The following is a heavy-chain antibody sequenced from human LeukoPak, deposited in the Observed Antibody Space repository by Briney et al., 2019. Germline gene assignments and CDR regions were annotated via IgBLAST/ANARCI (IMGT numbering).Heavy chain of an antibody. CDR3: ARGLRVGDNDAFDI. J-gene: IGHJ3*02. D-gene: IGHD5-24*01. V-gene: IGHV3-20*04. CDR1: GFTFDDYA. CDR2: IIWSGAVT. Sequence: PGGSLRLSCAASGFTFDDYAMSCVRQGPGKGLEWVSGIIWSGAVTTYADSVKGRFTVSRDNAKSSLYLQMNSLRAEDTALYYCARGLRVGDNDAFDIWGHGTMVTVSS.